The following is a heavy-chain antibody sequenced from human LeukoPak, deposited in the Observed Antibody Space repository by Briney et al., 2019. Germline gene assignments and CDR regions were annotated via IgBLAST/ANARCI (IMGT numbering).Heavy chain of an antibody. J-gene: IGHJ4*02. Sequence: ASVKVFCKASGYTFTGYYMHWVRQAPGQGLEWMGWINPNSGGTNYAQKFQGRVTMTRDTSISTAYMELSRLRSDDTAVYYCARDFPRYSSSLDYWGQGTLVTVSS. CDR2: INPNSGGT. CDR1: GYTFTGYY. V-gene: IGHV1-2*02. D-gene: IGHD6-13*01. CDR3: ARDFPRYSSSLDY.